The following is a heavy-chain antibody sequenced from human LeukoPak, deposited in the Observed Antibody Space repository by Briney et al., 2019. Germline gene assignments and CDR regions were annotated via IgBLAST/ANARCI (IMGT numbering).Heavy chain of an antibody. D-gene: IGHD4-11*01. Sequence: GGSLILSCATSGFTFSHYGMHWVRQAPGKGLEWVAVIWSDGTNRYYGDPVKGRFTISRDSFQRTVYLQMNSLRAEDTAVYYRAKDAQRGFDYSNSLDNWGQGTLVTVSS. V-gene: IGHV3-33*06. J-gene: IGHJ4*02. CDR3: AKDAQRGFDYSNSLDN. CDR1: GFTFSHYG. CDR2: IWSDGTNR.